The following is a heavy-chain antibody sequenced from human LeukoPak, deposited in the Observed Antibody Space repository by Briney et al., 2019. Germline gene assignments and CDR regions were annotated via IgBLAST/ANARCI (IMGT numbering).Heavy chain of an antibody. D-gene: IGHD3-22*01. J-gene: IGHJ3*02. CDR1: GGSFSGYY. V-gene: IGHV4-31*11. CDR3: ARAMIVVVSTPDAFDI. Sequence: PSETLSLTCAVYGGSFSGYYWSWIRQHPGKGLEWIGYIYYSGSTYYNPSLKSRVTISVDTSKNQFSLKLSSVAAADTAVYYCARAMIVVVSTPDAFDIWGQGTMVTVSS. CDR2: IYYSGST.